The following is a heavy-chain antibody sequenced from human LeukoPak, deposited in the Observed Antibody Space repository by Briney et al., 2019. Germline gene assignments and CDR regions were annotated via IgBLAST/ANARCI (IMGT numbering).Heavy chain of an antibody. J-gene: IGHJ4*02. Sequence: GASVKVSCKASGYTFTGYYMHSVRQAPGQGLEWMGWINPSSGGTNYAQKFQGRVTMTRDTSISTAHMELSRLTSDDTAVYYCVRDVETRSMVRDYWGQGTLVTVSS. CDR1: GYTFTGYY. D-gene: IGHD3-10*01. V-gene: IGHV1-2*02. CDR3: VRDVETRSMVRDY. CDR2: INPSSGGT.